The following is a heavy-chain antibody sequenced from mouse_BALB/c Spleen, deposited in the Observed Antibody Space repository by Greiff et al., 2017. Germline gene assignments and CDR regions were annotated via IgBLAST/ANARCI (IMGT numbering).Heavy chain of an antibody. D-gene: IGHD1-2*01. CDR2: ISYSGST. CDR1: GYSITSDYA. Sequence: DVQLQESGPGLVKPSQSLSLTCTVTGYSITSDYAWNWIRQFPGNKLEWMGYISYSGSTSYNPSLKSRISITRDTSKNQFFLQLNSVTTEDTATYYCARGTTATSFAWFAYWGQGTLVTVSA. J-gene: IGHJ3*01. CDR3: ARGTTATSFAWFAY. V-gene: IGHV3-2*02.